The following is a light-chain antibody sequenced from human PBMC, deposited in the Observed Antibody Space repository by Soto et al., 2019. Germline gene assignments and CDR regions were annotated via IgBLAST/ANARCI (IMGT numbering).Light chain of an antibody. CDR3: AAGDVKFVL. Sequence: QSVLTQPPSASGTPGQRVTISCSGSRSNIGTNTVTWYQQLPGTAPKLLIYSDNQRPSGVPDRFSGSKSGTSASLAISDLEYDDEDAYDSAAGDVKFVLFGGGTQLTVL. CDR2: SDN. J-gene: IGLJ2*01. V-gene: IGLV1-44*01. CDR1: RSNIGTNT.